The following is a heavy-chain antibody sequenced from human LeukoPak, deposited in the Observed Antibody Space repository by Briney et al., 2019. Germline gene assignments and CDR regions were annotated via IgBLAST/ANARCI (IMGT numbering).Heavy chain of an antibody. D-gene: IGHD5-24*01. CDR3: ARVRDGYDPLFDY. Sequence: PSETLSLTCTVSGGSISSSSYYWGWIRQPPGKGLEWIGSIYYSGSTYYNPSLKSRDTISVDTSKNQFSLKLSSVTAADTAVYYCARVRDGYDPLFDYWGQGTLVTVSS. CDR1: GGSISSSSYY. J-gene: IGHJ4*02. V-gene: IGHV4-39*07. CDR2: IYYSGST.